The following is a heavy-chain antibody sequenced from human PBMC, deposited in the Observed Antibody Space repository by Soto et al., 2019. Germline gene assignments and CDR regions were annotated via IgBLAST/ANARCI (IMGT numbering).Heavy chain of an antibody. D-gene: IGHD6-25*01. CDR1: GFTFRSYT. V-gene: IGHV3-21*01. J-gene: IGHJ4*02. CDR3: ARDLSSGHDS. CDR2: ISSGSSYI. Sequence: EVQLVESGGGLVKPGGSLRLSCAASGFTFRSYTMNWVRQAPGKGLEWVSSISSGSSYIYYADSVKGRFAISRDNARNSLYLQMNSLRAEDTAVYYCARDLSSGHDSWGQGTLVTVSS.